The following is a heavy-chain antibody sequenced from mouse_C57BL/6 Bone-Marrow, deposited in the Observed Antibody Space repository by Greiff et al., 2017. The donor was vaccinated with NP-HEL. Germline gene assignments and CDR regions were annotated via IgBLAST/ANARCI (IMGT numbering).Heavy chain of an antibody. CDR3: ARGGYDYDPLAY. D-gene: IGHD2-4*01. CDR2: IYPGSGST. V-gene: IGHV1-55*01. CDR1: GYTLTSYW. Sequence: VQLQQSGAELVKPGASVKMSCKASGYTLTSYWITWVKQRPGQGLEWIGDIYPGSGSTNYNEKFKSKATLTVDTSSSTAYMQLSSLTSEDSAVYYCARGGYDYDPLAYWGQGTLVTVSA. J-gene: IGHJ3*01.